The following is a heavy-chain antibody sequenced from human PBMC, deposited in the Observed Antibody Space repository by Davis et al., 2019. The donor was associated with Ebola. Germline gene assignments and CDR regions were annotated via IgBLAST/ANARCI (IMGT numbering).Heavy chain of an antibody. J-gene: IGHJ5*02. V-gene: IGHV3-7*03. D-gene: IGHD2-21*02. CDR1: AITFSSYA. CDR2: IKQDGSEK. Sequence: GESLKISCADSAITFSSYAMTWVRQAPVKGLEWVANIKQDGSEKQYVDSVKGRFTISRDNAKNSLYLQMNSLRAEDTAVYYCARDYHLGDTRDVFDPWGQGTLVTVSS. CDR3: ARDYHLGDTRDVFDP.